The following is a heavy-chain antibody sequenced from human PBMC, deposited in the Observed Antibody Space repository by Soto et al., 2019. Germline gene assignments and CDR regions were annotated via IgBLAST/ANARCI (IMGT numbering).Heavy chain of an antibody. Sequence: NPYIRSSVSDRCLSRASRSWIRQSPEKRLEWLGYVFYGGTDYNPSLGGRVSMSVETSKSQFSLKLTSVTVADTAVYYCASDRGALYFEAWGPVFLVT. D-gene: IGHD3-22*01. CDR2: VFYGGT. V-gene: IGHV4-59*01. J-gene: IGHJ4*02. CDR3: ASDRGALYFEA. CDR1: DRCLSRAS.